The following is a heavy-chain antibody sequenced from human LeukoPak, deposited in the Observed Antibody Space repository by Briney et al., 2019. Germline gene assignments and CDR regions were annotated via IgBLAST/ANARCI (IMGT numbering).Heavy chain of an antibody. Sequence: PGGSLRLSCAASGFTFSSYWMLWVRHAPGKGLVWVSRINTDGSNTNYADSVKGRFTISRDNAKNTLYLQMNSLRAEDTAVYYCARVSTGSSSYDYWGQGTLVTVSS. CDR1: GFTFSSYW. CDR2: INTDGSNT. CDR3: ARVSTGSSSYDY. V-gene: IGHV3-74*01. J-gene: IGHJ4*02. D-gene: IGHD6-13*01.